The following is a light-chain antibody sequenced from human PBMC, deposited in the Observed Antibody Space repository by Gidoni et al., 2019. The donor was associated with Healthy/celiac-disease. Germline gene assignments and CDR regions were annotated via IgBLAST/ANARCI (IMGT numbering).Light chain of an antibody. CDR3: QQYSSTPLT. CDR1: KSVLYISNNKNY. Sequence: DIVMTQSPDSLAVPLGERATINCKSSKSVLYISNNKNYLAWYQQKPGQPPKLLIYWASTRESGVPDRFSCSGSGTDFTLTISSLQAEDVAVYYCQQYSSTPLTFXQXTKLEIK. CDR2: WAS. V-gene: IGKV4-1*01. J-gene: IGKJ2*01.